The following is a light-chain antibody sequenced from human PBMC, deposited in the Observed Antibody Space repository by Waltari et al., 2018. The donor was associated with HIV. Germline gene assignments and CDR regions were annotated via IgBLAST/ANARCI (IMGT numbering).Light chain of an antibody. Sequence: QPVVTHEPSLTVSPGPTVTLTCPSSTRAANIYYYQNWFQQKPGQAPRPRIYSIDKRPSSTPAWFSGSLAAGKAGLTLSGVQREDEAEYYCLLYYGGPWVFGGGTKLTVL. CDR1: TRAANIYYY. CDR2: SID. CDR3: LLYYGGPWV. V-gene: IGLV7-43*01. J-gene: IGLJ3*02.